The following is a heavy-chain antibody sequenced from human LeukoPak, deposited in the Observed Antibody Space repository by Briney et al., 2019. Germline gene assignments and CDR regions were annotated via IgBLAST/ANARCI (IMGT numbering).Heavy chain of an antibody. J-gene: IGHJ4*02. V-gene: IGHV3-53*01. D-gene: IGHD4-23*01. CDR2: IYSGGST. CDR3: ARVDYGGYLDY. CDR1: GFTVSSNY. Sequence: GGSLRLSCAASGFTVSSNYMSWVRQAPGKGLEWVSVIYSGGSTYYADSVKGRFTISRDNSKNTLYLQMNSLRAEDTAVYYCARVDYGGYLDYWGQGTLVTVSS.